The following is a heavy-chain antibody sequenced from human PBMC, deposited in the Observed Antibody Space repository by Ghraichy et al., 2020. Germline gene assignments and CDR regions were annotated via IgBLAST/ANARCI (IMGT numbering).Heavy chain of an antibody. J-gene: IGHJ4*02. CDR2: ISGSGGST. CDR1: GFTFSSYA. D-gene: IGHD2-2*01. CDR3: AKDRNPYCSSTSCYSGVDY. Sequence: GGSLRLSCAASGFTFSSYAMSWVRQAPGKGLEWVSAISGSGGSTYYADSVKGRFTISRDNSKNTLYLQMNSLRAEDTAVYYCAKDRNPYCSSTSCYSGVDYWGQGTLVTVSS. V-gene: IGHV3-23*01.